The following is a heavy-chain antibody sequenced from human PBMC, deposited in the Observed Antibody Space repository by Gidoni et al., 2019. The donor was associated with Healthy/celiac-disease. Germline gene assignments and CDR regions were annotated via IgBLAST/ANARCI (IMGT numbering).Heavy chain of an antibody. CDR1: GFTFDDYA. Sequence: EVQLVESGGGLVQPGRSLRLSCAASGFTFDDYAMNWVRQAPGKGLEWVSGISWNSGSIGYADSVKGRFTISRDNAKNSLYLQMNSLRAEDTALYYCAKDKDKWPYYFDYWGQGTLVTVSS. CDR2: ISWNSGSI. J-gene: IGHJ4*02. D-gene: IGHD5-12*01. V-gene: IGHV3-9*01. CDR3: AKDKDKWPYYFDY.